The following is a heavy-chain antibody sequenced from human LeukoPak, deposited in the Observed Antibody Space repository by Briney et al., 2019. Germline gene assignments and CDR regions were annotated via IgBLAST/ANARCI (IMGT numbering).Heavy chain of an antibody. CDR2: INPSGGST. D-gene: IGHD3-10*01. CDR1: GYSFTSYY. Sequence: ASVKVSCKASGYSFTSYYMHWVRQAPGQGLEWMGIINPSGGSTIYAQKFQGRVTMTEDTSTDTAYMELSSLRSEDTAVYYCVRRGLIVTEYLERWDQGTLVIVSS. V-gene: IGHV1-46*01. CDR3: VRRGLIVTEYLER. J-gene: IGHJ1*01.